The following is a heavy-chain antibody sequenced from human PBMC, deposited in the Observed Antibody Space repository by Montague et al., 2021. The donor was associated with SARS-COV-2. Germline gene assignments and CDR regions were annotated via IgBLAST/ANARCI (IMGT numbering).Heavy chain of an antibody. D-gene: IGHD3-22*01. CDR1: GDSVSSGAYY. CDR3: AREYFDSSGLVWIDP. V-gene: IGHV4-61*08. J-gene: IGHJ5*02. CDR2: IYYSGNTYT. Sequence: SETLSLTCTVSGDSVSSGAYYWSRIRQPPGKGLEWIAYIYYSGNTYTKYNPSLESRVSISVDTSKHQFSLKLTAGSAADTAVYYCAREYFDSSGLVWIDPWGQGTLVIVSS.